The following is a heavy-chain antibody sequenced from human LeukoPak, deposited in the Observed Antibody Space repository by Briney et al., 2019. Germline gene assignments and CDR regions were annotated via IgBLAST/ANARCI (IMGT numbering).Heavy chain of an antibody. CDR2: IYYIGST. Sequence: SQTLSLTCNVPGGPISSGGYYWSCIRQHPGKGLEWIGYIYYIGSTYYNPSITSRVTISVDTSKNQFSLKLSSVTAADTSVYYCARLTYYYDSSGYSGTDYWGQGTLVSVSS. CDR1: GGPISSGGYY. D-gene: IGHD3-22*01. J-gene: IGHJ4*02. CDR3: ARLTYYYDSSGYSGTDY. V-gene: IGHV4-31*03.